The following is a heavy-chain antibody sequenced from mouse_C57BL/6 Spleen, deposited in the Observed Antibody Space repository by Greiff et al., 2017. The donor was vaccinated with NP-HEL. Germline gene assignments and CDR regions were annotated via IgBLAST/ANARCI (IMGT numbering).Heavy chain of an antibody. CDR2: ITHSGET. Sequence: QVQLQQSGPGLVKPSQSLFLTCSITGFPITSGYYWIWIRQSPGKPLEWMGYITHSGETFYNPSLQSPISITRETSKNQFFLQLNSVTTEDTAMYYCAGDSGDGYYEAWFAYWGQGTLVTVSA. CDR1: GFPITSGYY. CDR3: AGDSGDGYYEAWFAY. J-gene: IGHJ3*01. V-gene: IGHV12-3*01. D-gene: IGHD2-3*01.